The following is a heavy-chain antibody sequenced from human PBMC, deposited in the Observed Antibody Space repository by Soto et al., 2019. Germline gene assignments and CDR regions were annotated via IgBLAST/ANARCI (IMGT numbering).Heavy chain of an antibody. CDR3: AKAYSTCWTYYFDY. J-gene: IGHJ4*02. D-gene: IGHD6-19*01. CDR1: GGSFTGYY. Sequence: SETLSLTCTVSGGSFTGYYWSWIRQAPGKGLEWIGDIYYSGSTNYKPPLKSRVTISVDTSKKQFLLKLSSVTAADTAVYYCAKAYSTCWTYYFDYWGQGTLVTVSS. V-gene: IGHV4-59*01. CDR2: IYYSGST.